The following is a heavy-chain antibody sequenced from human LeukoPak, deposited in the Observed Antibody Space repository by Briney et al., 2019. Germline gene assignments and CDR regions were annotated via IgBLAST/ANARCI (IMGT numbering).Heavy chain of an antibody. J-gene: IGHJ4*02. CDR3: AKYGPQDSGSSHFDY. Sequence: PGGALRFSCAASGFTFSSYAMSWVRQAPGKGLEWVSVIRDSGSSTHYADSVKGRFTTSRDNSKNTLFLQMNSLRAEDTAIYYCAKYGPQDSGSSHFDYWGQGALVTVSS. V-gene: IGHV3-23*01. CDR2: IRDSGSST. CDR1: GFTFSSYA. D-gene: IGHD1-26*01.